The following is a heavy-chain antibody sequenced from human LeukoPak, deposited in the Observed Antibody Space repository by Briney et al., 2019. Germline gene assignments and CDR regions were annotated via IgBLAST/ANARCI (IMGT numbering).Heavy chain of an antibody. V-gene: IGHV1-46*01. D-gene: IGHD5-18*01. CDR1: GYTFTSYY. CDR3: ARVLRSGYSYALDAFDI. CDR2: INPSGGST. Sequence: ASVKVSCKASGYTFTSYYMHWVRQAPGQGLEWMGIINPSGGSTSYAQKFQGRVTMTRDTSISTAYMELSRLRSDDTAVYYCARVLRSGYSYALDAFDIWGQGTMVTVSS. J-gene: IGHJ3*02.